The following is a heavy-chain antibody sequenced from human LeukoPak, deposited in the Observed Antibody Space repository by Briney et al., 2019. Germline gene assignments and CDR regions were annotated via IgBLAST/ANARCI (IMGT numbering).Heavy chain of an antibody. V-gene: IGHV4-61*02. D-gene: IGHD3-3*01. CDR2: IYTSGST. CDR1: GGSISSGSYY. Sequence: SETLSLTCTVSGGSISSGSYYWSWIRQPAGKGLEWIGRIYTSGSTNYNPSLKGRVTISLDTSKNQFSLKLSSVTAADTAVYYCARSYNYDFWSGYGDVYYFDYWGQGTLVTVSS. J-gene: IGHJ4*02. CDR3: ARSYNYDFWSGYGDVYYFDY.